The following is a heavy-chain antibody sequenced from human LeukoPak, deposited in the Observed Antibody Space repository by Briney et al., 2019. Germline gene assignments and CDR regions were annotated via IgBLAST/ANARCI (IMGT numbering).Heavy chain of an antibody. CDR1: GFIFSPYG. J-gene: IGHJ4*02. CDR3: AKDKWIQLWLCDY. D-gene: IGHD5-18*01. CDR2: ISYDGRNK. Sequence: PGRSLRLSCAASGFIFSPYGMHWGRQAPGKGLEWVAVISYDGRNKYYADSVKGRFTISRDNSKNTLYLQMNSLRAEDTAVYYCAKDKWIQLWLCDYWGQGTLVTVSS. V-gene: IGHV3-30*18.